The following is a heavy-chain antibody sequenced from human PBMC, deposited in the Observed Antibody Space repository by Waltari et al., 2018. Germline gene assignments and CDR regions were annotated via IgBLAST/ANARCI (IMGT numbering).Heavy chain of an antibody. D-gene: IGHD6-13*01. J-gene: IGHJ4*02. CDR2: IKQDGSEK. V-gene: IGHV3-7*01. CDR3: ARDPACGSSSCH. CDR1: GFPFGRSW. Sequence: EVQLVESGGGLVQRGGSLSCSCAAFGFPFGRSWFGWVRQARGEGREWVANIKQDGSEKYYVDSVKGRFTISRDNAKNSLYLQMNSLRAEDTAVYYCARDPACGSSSCHWGQGTLVTVSS.